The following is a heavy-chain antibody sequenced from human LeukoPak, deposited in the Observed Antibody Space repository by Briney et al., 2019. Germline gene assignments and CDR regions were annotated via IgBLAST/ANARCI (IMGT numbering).Heavy chain of an antibody. CDR1: GFTFSSYG. D-gene: IGHD2-15*01. J-gene: IGHJ4*02. Sequence: TGGSLRLSCAASGFTFSSYGMHWVRQAPGKGLEWVAVISYDGSNKYYADSVKGRFTISRDNSENTLYLQMNSLRAEDTAVYYCAKEGVVVVAAPDYWGQGTLVTVSS. V-gene: IGHV3-30*18. CDR3: AKEGVVVVAAPDY. CDR2: ISYDGSNK.